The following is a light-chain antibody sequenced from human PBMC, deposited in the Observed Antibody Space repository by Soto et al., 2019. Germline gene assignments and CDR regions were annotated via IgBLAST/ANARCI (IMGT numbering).Light chain of an antibody. CDR3: TSYTRSNTWV. V-gene: IGLV2-14*01. Sequence: QSALTQPASVSGSPGQSITISCTGTSSDVGGYDYVSWYQQHPGKAPKLMIYEVHNRPSGVSDRFSASKSGNAASLTISGLQADDEGDYYCTSYTRSNTWVFGGGTQLTVL. CDR1: SSDVGGYDY. CDR2: EVH. J-gene: IGLJ3*02.